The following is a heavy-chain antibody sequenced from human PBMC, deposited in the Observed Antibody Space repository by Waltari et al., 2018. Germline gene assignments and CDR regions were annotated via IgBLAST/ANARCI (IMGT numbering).Heavy chain of an antibody. CDR3: AHRSSQLAPIWFDY. CDR1: GFSLSTSGVG. D-gene: IGHD6-13*01. V-gene: IGHV2-5*01. CDR2: IYWNDDK. Sequence: QITLKESGPTLVKPTQTLTLTCTFSGFSLSTSGVGVGWIRQPPGKALEWLALIYWNDDKRYSPSLKSRLTITKDTSKNQLVLTMTTLDPVDTATYYCAHRSSQLAPIWFDYWGQGTLVTVSS. J-gene: IGHJ4*02.